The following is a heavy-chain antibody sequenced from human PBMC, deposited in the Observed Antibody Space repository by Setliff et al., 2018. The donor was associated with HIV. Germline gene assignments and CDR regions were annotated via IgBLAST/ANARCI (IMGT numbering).Heavy chain of an antibody. D-gene: IGHD2-21*01. CDR3: ARMWRWSGPQSYYFDS. CDR1: GGSISSSAYY. Sequence: SETLSLTCSVSGGSISSSAYYWGWLRQPPGKGLEWIGNIYYSGTTYYNPSLKSRVTISVDTSKNQYSVRLSSVTAADTAFYYCARMWRWSGPQSYYFDSWGRGTRVAVSS. CDR2: IYYSGTT. J-gene: IGHJ4*02. V-gene: IGHV4-39*01.